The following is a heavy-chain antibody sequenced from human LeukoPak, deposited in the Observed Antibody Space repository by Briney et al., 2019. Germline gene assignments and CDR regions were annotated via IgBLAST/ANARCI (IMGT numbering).Heavy chain of an antibody. D-gene: IGHD3-22*01. Sequence: PGGSLRLSCAASGFTVSSNYMSWVRQAPGKGLEWVSAIYSGGSTYYADSVKGRFAISRDNSKNTLYLQMNSLRAEDTAVYYCAREHYDSSGYYSANGFDIWGQGTMVTVSS. CDR1: GFTVSSNY. CDR2: IYSGGST. J-gene: IGHJ3*02. CDR3: AREHYDSSGYYSANGFDI. V-gene: IGHV3-53*01.